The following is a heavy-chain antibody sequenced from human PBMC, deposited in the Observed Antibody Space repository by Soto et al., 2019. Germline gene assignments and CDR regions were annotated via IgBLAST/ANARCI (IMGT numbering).Heavy chain of an antibody. CDR3: ARDGRGETNWFDP. J-gene: IGHJ5*02. Sequence: PSETLSLTCTVSGGSISSGGYYWSWIRQHPGKGLEWIGYIYYSGSTYYNPSLKSRVTISVDTSKNQFSLKLSSVTAADTAVYYCARDGRGETNWFDPWGQGTLVTVSS. D-gene: IGHD1-26*01. CDR2: IYYSGST. V-gene: IGHV4-31*03. CDR1: GGSISSGGYY.